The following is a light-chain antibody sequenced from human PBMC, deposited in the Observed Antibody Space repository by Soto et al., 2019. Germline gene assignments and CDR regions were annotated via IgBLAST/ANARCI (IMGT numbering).Light chain of an antibody. J-gene: IGKJ1*01. CDR3: QHYNSYSEA. V-gene: IGKV1-5*03. CDR2: KAS. CDR1: QTISSW. Sequence: DIQMTQSASTLSGSFGDRVTITCRASQTISSWLAWYQQKPGEAPKLLIYKASTLKSGVPSRFSGSGYGTEFNLTISSLQTDDFATYYCQHYNSYSEAFGQGTKVDIK.